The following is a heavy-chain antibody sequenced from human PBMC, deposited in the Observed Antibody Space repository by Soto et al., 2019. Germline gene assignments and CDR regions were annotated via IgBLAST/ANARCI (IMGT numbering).Heavy chain of an antibody. CDR1: GFTFSSYA. D-gene: IGHD1-7*01. Sequence: GGSLRLSCAASGFTFSSYAMSLVRQAPGKGLEWASAISGSGGSTYYADSVKGRFTISRDNSKNTLYLQMNSLRAEDTAVYYCAKDETGTTLNWFDPWGQGTLVTVSS. CDR3: AKDETGTTLNWFDP. CDR2: ISGSGGST. V-gene: IGHV3-23*01. J-gene: IGHJ5*02.